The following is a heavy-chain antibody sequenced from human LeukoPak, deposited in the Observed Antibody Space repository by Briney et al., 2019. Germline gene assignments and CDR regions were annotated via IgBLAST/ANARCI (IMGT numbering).Heavy chain of an antibody. CDR2: IYYSGST. J-gene: IGHJ4*02. Sequence: SETLSLTCTVSGGSISSYYWSWLRQPPGKGLEWIGYIYYSGSTNYNPSLKSRVTISVDTSKNQFSLKLSSVTAADTAVYYCARALNDYVWGSYPPPYYFDYWGQGTLVTVSS. CDR1: GGSISSYY. D-gene: IGHD3-16*02. CDR3: ARALNDYVWGSYPPPYYFDY. V-gene: IGHV4-59*01.